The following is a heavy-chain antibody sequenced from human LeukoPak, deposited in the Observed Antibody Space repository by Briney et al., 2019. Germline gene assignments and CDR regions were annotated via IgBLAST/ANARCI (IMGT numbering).Heavy chain of an antibody. Sequence: PGGSLRLSCAASGFTFSSYAMHWVRQAPGKGLEWVAVISYDGSNKYYADSVKGRFTISRDNSKNTLYLQMNSLRAEDTAVYYCAREFLRIAAAVPLDWGQGTLVTVSS. J-gene: IGHJ4*02. CDR1: GFTFSSYA. D-gene: IGHD6-13*01. CDR2: ISYDGSNK. CDR3: AREFLRIAAAVPLD. V-gene: IGHV3-30-3*01.